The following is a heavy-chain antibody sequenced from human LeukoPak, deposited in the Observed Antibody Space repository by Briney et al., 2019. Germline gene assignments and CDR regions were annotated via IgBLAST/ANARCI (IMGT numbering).Heavy chain of an antibody. J-gene: IGHJ4*02. CDR2: INPNSGGT. Sequence: ASLKVSCKASGYTFIGYYMHWVRQAPGQGLEWMGRINPNSGGTDYAQKFQGRVTMTRDTSISTAYLEFSRLRSDDTAVYYCARDWSMTTLDYWGEGAPGTVSS. CDR3: ARDWSMTTLDY. CDR1: GYTFIGYY. D-gene: IGHD4-17*01. V-gene: IGHV1-2*06.